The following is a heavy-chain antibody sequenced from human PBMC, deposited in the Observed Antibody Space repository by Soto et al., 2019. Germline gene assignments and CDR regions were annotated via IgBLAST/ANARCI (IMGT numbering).Heavy chain of an antibody. D-gene: IGHD3-22*01. Sequence: SDTLSLTCTVSGGSISSSSYYWGWIRQPPGKGLEWIGSIYYSGSTYYNPSLKSRVTISVDTSKNQFSLKLSSVTAADTAVYYCARDDLIGWGAFDIWGQGTMVTVSS. J-gene: IGHJ3*02. CDR2: IYYSGST. CDR1: GGSISSSSYY. CDR3: ARDDLIGWGAFDI. V-gene: IGHV4-39*02.